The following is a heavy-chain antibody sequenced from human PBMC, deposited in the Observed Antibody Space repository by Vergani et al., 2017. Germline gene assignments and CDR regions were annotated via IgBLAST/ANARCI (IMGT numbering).Heavy chain of an antibody. CDR1: GGSISSYY. CDR2: IYYSGST. D-gene: IGHD2-2*01. J-gene: IGHJ4*02. V-gene: IGHV4-59*08. Sequence: QVQLQESGPGLVKPSETLSLTCTVSGGSISSYYWSWIRQPPGKGLEWIGYIYYSGSTNYNPSLQSRVTISVDTSKNQFSLKLSSVTAADTAVYYCARHSYCSSTSCYWGVYYFDYWGQGTLVTVSS. CDR3: ARHSYCSSTSCYWGVYYFDY.